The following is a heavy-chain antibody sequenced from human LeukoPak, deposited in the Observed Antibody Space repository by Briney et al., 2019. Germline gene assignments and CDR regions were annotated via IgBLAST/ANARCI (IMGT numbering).Heavy chain of an antibody. CDR1: GYTFTSYY. Sequence: ASVKVSCKASGYTFTSYYMHWVRQAPGQGLEWMGIINPSGGSTSYAQKFQGRVTMTRDTSTSTVYMELSSLRSEDTAVYYCARGDYDILTGRPRDWFDPWGQGTLVTVSS. D-gene: IGHD3-9*01. J-gene: IGHJ5*02. V-gene: IGHV1-46*01. CDR3: ARGDYDILTGRPRDWFDP. CDR2: INPSGGST.